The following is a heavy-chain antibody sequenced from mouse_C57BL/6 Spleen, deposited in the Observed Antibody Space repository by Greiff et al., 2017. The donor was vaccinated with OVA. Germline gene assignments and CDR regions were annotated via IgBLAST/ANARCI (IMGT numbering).Heavy chain of an antibody. D-gene: IGHD2-4*01. V-gene: IGHV6-6*01. CDR3: TRRAMITKNYFDY. CDR1: GFTFRDAW. Sequence: EVQGVESGGGLVQPGGSMKLSCAASGFTFRDAWMDWVRQSPEKGLEWVAEIRNKANNHATYYAESVKGRFTISRDDSKSSVYLQMNSLRAEDTGIYYCTRRAMITKNYFDYWGQGTTLTVSS. J-gene: IGHJ2*01. CDR2: IRNKANNHAT.